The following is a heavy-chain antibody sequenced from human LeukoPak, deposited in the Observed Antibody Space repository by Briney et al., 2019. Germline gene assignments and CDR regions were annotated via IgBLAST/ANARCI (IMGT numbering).Heavy chain of an antibody. CDR1: GYSFTIYW. Sequence: AESLKISCKGSGYSFTIYWIGWVRQMPGKGLEWMGIIYPGDSDTRYSPSFQGQVTISADKSISTAYLQWSSLKASDTAIYYCAKLGGGADAYSKTGFDYWGQGTLVTVSS. CDR2: IYPGDSDT. J-gene: IGHJ4*02. CDR3: AKLGGGADAYSKTGFDY. V-gene: IGHV5-51*01. D-gene: IGHD3-16*01.